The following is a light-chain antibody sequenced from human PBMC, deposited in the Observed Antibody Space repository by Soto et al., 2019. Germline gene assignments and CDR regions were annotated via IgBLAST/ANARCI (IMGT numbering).Light chain of an antibody. V-gene: IGKV3-20*01. Sequence: ETVLTQSPGTLSLSPGERATLSCRASQSVSSSLAWYQQRPGQAPRLLIYRASIRATGIPDRFSGSGSGTDFTLTINRLEPEDFALYYCQQYGNSPWTFGQGTKVEIK. CDR2: RAS. CDR3: QQYGNSPWT. CDR1: QSVSSS. J-gene: IGKJ1*01.